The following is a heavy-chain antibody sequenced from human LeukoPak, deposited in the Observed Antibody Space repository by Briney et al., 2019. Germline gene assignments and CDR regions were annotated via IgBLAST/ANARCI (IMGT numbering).Heavy chain of an antibody. D-gene: IGHD3-10*01. CDR2: ISSSSSYM. Sequence: VGSLRLSCAASGFTFSSYSMNWVRQAPGKGLEWVSSISSSSSYMYYADSVKGRFTFSRDNAKNSLYLQMNSLRAEDTAVYYCARDAITMVRGVIGWFDPWGQGTLVTVPS. CDR3: ARDAITMVRGVIGWFDP. V-gene: IGHV3-21*01. J-gene: IGHJ5*02. CDR1: GFTFSSYS.